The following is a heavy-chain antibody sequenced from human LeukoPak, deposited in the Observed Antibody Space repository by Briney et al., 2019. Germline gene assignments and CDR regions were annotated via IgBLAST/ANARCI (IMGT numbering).Heavy chain of an antibody. V-gene: IGHV3-7*03. Sequence: GGSLRLSCAASGFTFSSYWITWVRQAPGKGLEWVANIKRDGSERNYVDSVKGRFTISRDNAKNSLYLQMNTLRDEDTAVYYCATGAGCGYWGQGTLVTVSS. J-gene: IGHJ4*02. CDR3: ATGAGCGY. CDR1: GFTFSSYW. CDR2: IKRDGSER. D-gene: IGHD6-19*01.